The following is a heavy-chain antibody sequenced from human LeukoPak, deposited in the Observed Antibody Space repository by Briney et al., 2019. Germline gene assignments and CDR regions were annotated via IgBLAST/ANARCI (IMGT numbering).Heavy chain of an antibody. D-gene: IGHD6-19*01. CDR1: GGSISSGGYY. J-gene: IGHJ3*02. Sequence: SETLSLTCTVSGGSISSGGYYWSWIRQHPGKGLEWIGYIYYSGSTYYNPSLESRVTISVDTSKNQFSLKLSSVTAADTAVYYCARDSQYSSGWYGGLYAFDIWGQGTMVTVSS. CDR3: ARDSQYSSGWYGGLYAFDI. V-gene: IGHV4-31*03. CDR2: IYYSGST.